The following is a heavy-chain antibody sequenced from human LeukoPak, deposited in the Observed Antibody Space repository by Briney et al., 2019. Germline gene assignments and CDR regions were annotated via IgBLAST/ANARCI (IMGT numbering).Heavy chain of an antibody. CDR3: ARGRVGGHSSSWYYFDY. CDR1: GFTFDDYG. CDR2: INWNGGST. D-gene: IGHD6-13*01. J-gene: IGHJ4*02. Sequence: PGGSLRPSCAASGFTFDDYGMSWVRQAPGKGLEWVSGINWNGGSTGYADSVKGRFTISRDNAKNSLYLQMNSLRAEDTALYYCARGRVGGHSSSWYYFDYWGQGTLVTVSS. V-gene: IGHV3-20*04.